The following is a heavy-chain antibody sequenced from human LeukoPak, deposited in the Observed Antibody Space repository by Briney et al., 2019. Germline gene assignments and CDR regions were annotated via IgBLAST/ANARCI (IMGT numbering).Heavy chain of an antibody. D-gene: IGHD3-9*01. CDR2: AYYSGSA. Sequence: SETLSLTCTVSGGSISSSSYYWGWIRQPPGKGLEWIGIAYYSGSAYYNPSLKSRVTISVATSKNQFSLKLSSVTAADTAVYYCVRQPTGSLDYWGQGALVTVSS. J-gene: IGHJ4*02. CDR3: VRQPTGSLDY. CDR1: GGSISSSSYY. V-gene: IGHV4-39*01.